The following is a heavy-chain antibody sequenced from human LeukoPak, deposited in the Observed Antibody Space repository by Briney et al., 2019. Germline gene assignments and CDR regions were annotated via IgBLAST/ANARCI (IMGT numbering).Heavy chain of an antibody. CDR3: ARESHTVTHFDS. J-gene: IGHJ4*02. V-gene: IGHV4-34*01. CDR1: GGSFSGYY. CDR2: IDHSRNT. D-gene: IGHD4-11*01. Sequence: PSETLSLTCPVYGGSFSGYYWSWIRQPPGKGLEWIGEIDHSRNTNYNPSLKSRVTISVDTSKHQFSLKLSSVTAADTSVYYCARESHTVTHFDSWGQGTLVTVSS.